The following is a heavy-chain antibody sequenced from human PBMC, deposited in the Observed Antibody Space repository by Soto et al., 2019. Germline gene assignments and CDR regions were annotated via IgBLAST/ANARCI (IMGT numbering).Heavy chain of an antibody. CDR3: ARAGYYYDSSGYYSDPFDY. Sequence: SETLSLTCTVSGGSISSGGYFWSWIRQHPGKGLEWIGYIYYSGSTYYNPSLKSRVTISVDTSKNQFSLKLSSVTAADTAVYYCARAGYYYDSSGYYSDPFDYWGQGTLVTVSS. V-gene: IGHV4-31*03. J-gene: IGHJ4*02. CDR1: GGSISSGGYF. D-gene: IGHD3-22*01. CDR2: IYYSGST.